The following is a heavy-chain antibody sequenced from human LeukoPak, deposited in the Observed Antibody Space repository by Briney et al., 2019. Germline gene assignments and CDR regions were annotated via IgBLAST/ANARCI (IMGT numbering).Heavy chain of an antibody. CDR1: GFTFSSYG. Sequence: PGRSLRLSCAASGFTFSSYGMHWVRQASGKGLEWVAVISYDGSNKYYADSVKGGFTISRDNAKNSLYLQMNSLRAEDTAVYYCARDPYSGNYGHYYYYYMDVWGKGTTVTISS. V-gene: IGHV3-30*03. J-gene: IGHJ6*03. CDR3: ARDPYSGNYGHYYYYYMDV. D-gene: IGHD1-26*01. CDR2: ISYDGSNK.